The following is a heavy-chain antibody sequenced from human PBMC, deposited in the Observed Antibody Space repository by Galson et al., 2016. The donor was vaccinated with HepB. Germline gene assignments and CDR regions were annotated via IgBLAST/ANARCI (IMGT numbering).Heavy chain of an antibody. D-gene: IGHD3-10*01. J-gene: IGHJ1*01. CDR1: GFTFSIYA. CDR3: SKGGYGSGTYYNATQH. Sequence: SLRLSCAASGFTFSIYAMSWVRQAPGKGLEWVSAISGSGSSTYYADSVKGRFTISGDNSKNTLYLQMNSLRAEDTAVYYCSKGGYGSGTYYNATQHGGQGTVVTVSS. CDR2: ISGSGSST. V-gene: IGHV3-23*01.